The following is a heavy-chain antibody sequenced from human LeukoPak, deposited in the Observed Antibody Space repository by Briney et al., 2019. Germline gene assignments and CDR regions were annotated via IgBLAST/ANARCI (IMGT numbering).Heavy chain of an antibody. CDR2: IYYSGST. V-gene: IGHV4-39*07. Sequence: SETLSLTCTVSGGSISSSSYYWGWIRQPPGKGLEWIGSIYYSGSTYYNPSLKSRVTISVDTSKNQFSLKLSSVTAADTAVYYCARIVARDHFDYWGQGTLVTVSS. J-gene: IGHJ4*02. CDR1: GGSISSSSYY. CDR3: ARIVARDHFDY. D-gene: IGHD3-22*01.